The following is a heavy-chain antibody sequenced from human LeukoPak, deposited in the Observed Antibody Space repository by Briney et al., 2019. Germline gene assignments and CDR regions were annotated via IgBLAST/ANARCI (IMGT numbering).Heavy chain of an antibody. J-gene: IGHJ4*02. Sequence: SETLSLTCTVSGASISSYYWSWIRQPPGKGLEWIGYIYHSGSTYYNPSLKSRVTISVDRSKNQFSLKLSSVTAADTAVYYCARATSEWLLLTYWGQGTLVTVSS. CDR2: IYHSGST. V-gene: IGHV4-59*12. CDR3: ARATSEWLLLTY. CDR1: GASISSYY. D-gene: IGHD3-22*01.